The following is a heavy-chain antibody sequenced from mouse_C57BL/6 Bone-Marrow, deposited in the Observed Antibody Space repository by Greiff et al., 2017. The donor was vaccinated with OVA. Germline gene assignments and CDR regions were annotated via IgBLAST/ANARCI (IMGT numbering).Heavy chain of an antibody. CDR3: ARVDYDGTRDYFDY. V-gene: IGHV5-16*01. D-gene: IGHD2-3*01. Sequence: EVQLVESEGGLVQPGSSMKLSCTASGFTFSDYYMAWVRQVPEKGLEWVANINYDGSSTYYLDSLKSRFIISRDNAKNILYLQMSSLKSEDTATDYCARVDYDGTRDYFDYWGQGTTLTVSS. CDR1: GFTFSDYY. J-gene: IGHJ2*01. CDR2: INYDGSST.